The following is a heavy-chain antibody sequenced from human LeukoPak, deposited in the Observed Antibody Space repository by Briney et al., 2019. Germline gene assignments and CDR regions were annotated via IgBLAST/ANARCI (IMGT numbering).Heavy chain of an antibody. CDR1: GFTFDDYG. D-gene: IGHD3-10*01. CDR2: INWNGGST. CDR3: ARGPTMAFPANSDY. Sequence: GGSLRLSCAASGFTFDDYGMSWVRQAPGKGLEWVSGINWNGGSTGYADSVKGRFTISRDNAKNSLYLQMNSLRAEDTALYYCARGPTMAFPANSDYWGQGTLVTVSS. J-gene: IGHJ4*02. V-gene: IGHV3-20*04.